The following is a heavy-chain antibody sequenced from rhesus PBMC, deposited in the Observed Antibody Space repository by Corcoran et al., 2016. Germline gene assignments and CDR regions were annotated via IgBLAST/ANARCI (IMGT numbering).Heavy chain of an antibody. CDR3: ARANFKTFDY. D-gene: IGHD3-3*01. Sequence: QVQLQESGPGLVKPSETLSLTCAVSGYSISSGYGWSWIRPPPGKGLEWIGYVGCSSGSANYNPSLKSRVTISKDTSKNQFSLKLSSVTAADTAVYYCARANFKTFDYWGQGVLVTVSS. V-gene: IGHV4-127*01. CDR2: VGCSSGSA. J-gene: IGHJ4*01. CDR1: GYSISSGYG.